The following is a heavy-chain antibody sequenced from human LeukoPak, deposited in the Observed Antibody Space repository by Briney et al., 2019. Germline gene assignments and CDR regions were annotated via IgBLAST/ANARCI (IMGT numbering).Heavy chain of an antibody. Sequence: GGSLRLSCAASGFTFSGSAMHWVRQASGKGLEWVGRIRSKANSYATAYAASVKGRFTISRDDSKNTAYLQMNSLKTEDTAVYYCTRHEDSKNPYYYYYMDVWGKGTTVTVSS. D-gene: IGHD2-15*01. V-gene: IGHV3-73*01. CDR3: TRHEDSKNPYYYYYMDV. J-gene: IGHJ6*03. CDR1: GFTFSGSA. CDR2: IRSKANSYAT.